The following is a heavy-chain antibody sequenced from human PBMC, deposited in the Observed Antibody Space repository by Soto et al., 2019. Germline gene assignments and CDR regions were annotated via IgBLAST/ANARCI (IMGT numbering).Heavy chain of an antibody. J-gene: IGHJ5*02. CDR2: ISGSGGST. D-gene: IGHD3-22*01. CDR1: GFTFSSYA. V-gene: IGHV3-23*01. Sequence: PGGSLRLSCAASGFTFSSYAMSWVRQAPGKXLEWVSAISGSGGSTYYADSVKGRFTISRDNSKNTLYLQMNSLRAEDTAVYYCAKEGNYYDSSGYYPPGWFDPWGQGTLVTVSS. CDR3: AKEGNYYDSSGYYPPGWFDP.